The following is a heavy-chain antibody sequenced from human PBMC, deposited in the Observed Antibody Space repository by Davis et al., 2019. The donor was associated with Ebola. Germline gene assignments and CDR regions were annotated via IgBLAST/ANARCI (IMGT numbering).Heavy chain of an antibody. J-gene: IGHJ6*02. D-gene: IGHD6-6*01. Sequence: GESLKISCAASGFTFSSYWMSWVRQAPGKGLEWVANIKQDGSEKYHVDSVKGRFTISRDNAKNSLYLQMNSLRAEDTAVYYCARSSIAARPGYYYGMDVWGQGTTVTVSS. V-gene: IGHV3-7*01. CDR3: ARSSIAARPGYYYGMDV. CDR2: IKQDGSEK. CDR1: GFTFSSYW.